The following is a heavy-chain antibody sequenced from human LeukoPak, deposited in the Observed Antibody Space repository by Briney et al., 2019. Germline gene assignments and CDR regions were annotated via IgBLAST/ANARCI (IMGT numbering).Heavy chain of an antibody. CDR2: IYSTGNT. J-gene: IGHJ4*02. CDR1: GDSVSRYH. Sequence: TSETLSLTCTVSGDSVSRYHWTWIRQPPGKGLEYIGYIYSTGNTNYNPSLKSRLTISVDTSKNQFSLKLNSVTAADTAVYYCGRRSDSWGQGTLVTVSS. CDR3: GRRSDS. V-gene: IGHV4-59*08.